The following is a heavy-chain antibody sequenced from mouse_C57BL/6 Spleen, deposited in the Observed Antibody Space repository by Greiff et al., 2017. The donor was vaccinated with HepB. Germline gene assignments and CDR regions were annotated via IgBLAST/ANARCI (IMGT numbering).Heavy chain of an antibody. J-gene: IGHJ2*01. CDR2: IDPSDSYT. CDR3: ATDSSGYVDY. Sequence: VQLQQPGAELVMPGASVKLSCKASGYTFTSYWMHWVKQRPGQGLEWIGEIDPSDSYTNYNQKFKGKSTLTVDKSSSTAYMQLSSLTSEDSAVYYCATDSSGYVDYWGQGTTLTVSS. CDR1: GYTFTSYW. V-gene: IGHV1-69*01. D-gene: IGHD3-2*02.